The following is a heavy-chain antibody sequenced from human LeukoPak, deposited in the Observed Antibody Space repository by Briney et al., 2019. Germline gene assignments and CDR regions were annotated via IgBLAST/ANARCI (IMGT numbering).Heavy chain of an antibody. CDR3: ALSVTTGILEY. CDR1: W. CDR2: IKQDASEK. D-gene: IGHD4-17*01. J-gene: IGHJ4*02. V-gene: IGHV3-7*01. Sequence: WGGWGSQTKRKGLEWVAKIKQDASEKYYVDSVKGRFTISGDNAKNSLYLQMNSLRAEDTAVYYCALSVTTGILEYWGQGTLVTVSS.